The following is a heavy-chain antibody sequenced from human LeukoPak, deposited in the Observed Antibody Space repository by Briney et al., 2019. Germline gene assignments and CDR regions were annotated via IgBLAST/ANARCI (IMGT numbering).Heavy chain of an antibody. J-gene: IGHJ4*02. CDR3: ARDRVSGSGSIDY. D-gene: IGHD3-10*01. CDR1: GFTFDDYA. Sequence: GGSLRLSCVASGFTFDDYAMHWVRQAPGKGLEWVAGINWNSVSAVYADSLKGRLTISRDNAKNSLFLQMNSLRVEDTAVYYCARDRVSGSGSIDYWGQGTLVTVSS. CDR2: INWNSVSA. V-gene: IGHV3-9*01.